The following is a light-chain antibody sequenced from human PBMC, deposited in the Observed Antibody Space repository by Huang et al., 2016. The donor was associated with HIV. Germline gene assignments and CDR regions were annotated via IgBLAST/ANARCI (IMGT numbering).Light chain of an antibody. CDR2: ATS. Sequence: DIQMTQSPSSLSASVGDRVTITCRASPGIGNSLAWYQQKPENAPRLLRYATSRLESGGPARFSGSGSGTHYTLTISTLQPEDIASYYCQQYQGIPWTFGQGTKVEIK. CDR1: PGIGNS. CDR3: QQYQGIPWT. J-gene: IGKJ1*01. V-gene: IGKV1-NL1*01.